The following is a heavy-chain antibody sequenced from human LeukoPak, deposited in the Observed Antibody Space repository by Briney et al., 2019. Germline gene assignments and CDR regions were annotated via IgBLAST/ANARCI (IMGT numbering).Heavy chain of an antibody. CDR3: ARDAYSSSWYMNTR. Sequence: ASVKLSCTASGYTFTGYYMHWVRQAPGQGLEWRGWFNPNSGGTNYAQKFQGRVTMTTDTSISTTYMELSRMRSDGAAVYYCARDAYSSSWYMNTRWGQGTLVTVSS. V-gene: IGHV1-2*02. J-gene: IGHJ4*02. CDR2: FNPNSGGT. CDR1: GYTFTGYY. D-gene: IGHD6-13*01.